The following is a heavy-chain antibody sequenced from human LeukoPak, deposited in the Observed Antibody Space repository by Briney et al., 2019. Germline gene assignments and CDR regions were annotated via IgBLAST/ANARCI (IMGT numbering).Heavy chain of an antibody. CDR3: ARVAYSSGWYEDWFDP. CDR2: IYTSGST. D-gene: IGHD6-19*01. CDR1: GVSISSYY. V-gene: IGHV4-4*07. J-gene: IGHJ5*02. Sequence: PSETLSLTCTVSGVSISSYYWSWIRQPAGKGLEWIGRIYTSGSTNYNPSLKSRVTMSVDTSKNRFTMKLSSVTAADTAVHYCARVAYSSGWYEDWFDPWGQGTLVTVSS.